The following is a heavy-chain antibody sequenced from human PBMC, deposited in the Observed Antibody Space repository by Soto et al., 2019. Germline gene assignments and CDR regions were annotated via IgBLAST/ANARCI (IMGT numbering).Heavy chain of an antibody. CDR2: ISHNGGR. CDR3: GKVLVGATRQSDFDS. J-gene: IGHJ4*02. D-gene: IGHD2-8*02. CDR1: GGSINSNSYF. Sequence: SETLSLTCIVSGGSINSNSYFWAWIRHPPGGGLAWIASISHNGGRHYMPSVRSRVTISIDTSKNHFSLTLNSVTAADTAVYYCGKVLVGATRQSDFDSWGQGTLVTVS. V-gene: IGHV4-39*02.